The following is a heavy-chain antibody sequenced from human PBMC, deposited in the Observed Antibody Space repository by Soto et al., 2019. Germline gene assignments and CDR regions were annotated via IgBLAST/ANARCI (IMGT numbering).Heavy chain of an antibody. V-gene: IGHV3-21*01. CDR3: ARDLVGYGDPDVDY. CDR1: GFTFSSYS. J-gene: IGHJ4*02. CDR2: ISSSSSYI. Sequence: EVQLVESGGGLVKPGGSLRLSCAASGFTFSSYSMNWVRQAPGKGLEWVSSISSSSSYIYYADSVKGRCTISRDNAKNSLYLQMNSLRAEDTAVYYCARDLVGYGDPDVDYWGQGTLVTVSS. D-gene: IGHD4-17*01.